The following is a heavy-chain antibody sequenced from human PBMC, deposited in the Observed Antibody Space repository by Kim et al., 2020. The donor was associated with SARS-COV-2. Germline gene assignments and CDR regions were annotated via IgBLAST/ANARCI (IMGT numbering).Heavy chain of an antibody. J-gene: IGHJ4*02. CDR3: SRDASVNY. V-gene: IGHV3-7*01. CDR2: GSWT. Sequence: GSWTYYVDSVKARSPVSRDNAENSLYLLMNGLIAEDTAVYYCSRDASVNYWGQGPLVTVSS.